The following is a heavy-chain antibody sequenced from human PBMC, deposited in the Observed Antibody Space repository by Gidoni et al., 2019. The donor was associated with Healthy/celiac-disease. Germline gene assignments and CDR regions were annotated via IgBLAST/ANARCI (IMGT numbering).Heavy chain of an antibody. D-gene: IGHD1-26*01. CDR2: IIPIFGTA. Sequence: QVQLVQSGAEGKKPGSSVKVSCKASGGTFSSYAISWVRQAPGQGLEWMGGIIPIFGTASYAQKFQGRVTITADESTSTAYMELSSLSSEDTAVYYCARGTTWAHWYFDLWGRGTLVTVSS. CDR3: ARGTTWAHWYFDL. J-gene: IGHJ2*01. V-gene: IGHV1-69*01. CDR1: GGTFSSYA.